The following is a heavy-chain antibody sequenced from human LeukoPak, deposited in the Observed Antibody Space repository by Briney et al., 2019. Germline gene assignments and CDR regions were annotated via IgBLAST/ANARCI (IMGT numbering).Heavy chain of an antibody. V-gene: IGHV4-59*01. D-gene: IGHD1-14*01. J-gene: IGHJ3*02. CDR2: IYYSGSP. Sequence: SETLSLTCTVSGGSISSYYWNWIRQPPGKGLEWIGYIYYSGSPNYNPSLKSRVTISVDTSKNQLSLKLSSVTAADTAVYYCAREAPAGERAFDIWGQGTMVTVSS. CDR1: GGSISSYY. CDR3: AREAPAGERAFDI.